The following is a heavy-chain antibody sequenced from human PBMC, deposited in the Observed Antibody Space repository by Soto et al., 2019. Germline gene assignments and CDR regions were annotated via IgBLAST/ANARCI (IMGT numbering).Heavy chain of an antibody. CDR2: IYYSGST. J-gene: IGHJ6*02. V-gene: IGHV4-59*01. D-gene: IGHD3-9*01. CDR3: ARESELRYFDWLPDYGMDV. CDR1: GGSISSYD. Sequence: PXATLSLTCTVSGGSISSYDWSWIRQPPGKGLEWIGYIYYSGSTNYNPSLKSRVTISVDTSKNQFSLKLSSLTAADTAVYYCARESELRYFDWLPDYGMDVWGQGTKVTVSS.